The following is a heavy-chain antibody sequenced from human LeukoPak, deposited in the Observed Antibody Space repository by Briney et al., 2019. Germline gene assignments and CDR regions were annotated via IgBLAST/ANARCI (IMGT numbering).Heavy chain of an antibody. CDR2: ICSSSTYI. CDR1: GFTFSSYT. D-gene: IGHD4-17*01. Sequence: GGSLRLSCAASGFTFSSYTMHWVRQAPGKGLDWVSSICSSSTYIYHADSVKGRFTISRDNARNSLYLQMNSLRVEDTAVYYCAREGDYSSFDYWGQGTLVTVSS. CDR3: AREGDYSSFDY. V-gene: IGHV3-21*01. J-gene: IGHJ4*02.